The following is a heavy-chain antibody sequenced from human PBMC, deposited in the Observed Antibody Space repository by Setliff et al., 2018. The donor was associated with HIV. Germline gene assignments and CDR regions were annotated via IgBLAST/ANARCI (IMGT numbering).Heavy chain of an antibody. CDR2: IRNDGGAI. Sequence: GSLRLSCAASGFTFDDYNMHWVRQAPGKGLEWVSIIRNDGGAISYADSLKGRFTSSRDNSKNSLYLQMYSLRTEDTALYYCAKDDGSGSIDHWGPGTLVTVSS. V-gene: IGHV3-43*01. D-gene: IGHD3-22*01. CDR3: AKDDGSGSIDH. J-gene: IGHJ4*02. CDR1: GFTFDDYN.